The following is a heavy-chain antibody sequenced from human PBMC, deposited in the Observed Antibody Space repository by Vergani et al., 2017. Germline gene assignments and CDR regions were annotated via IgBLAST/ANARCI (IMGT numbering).Heavy chain of an antibody. Sequence: EVQLVQSGAEVKKPGESLRISCKGSGYSFTSYWISWVRQMPGKGLEWMGRIDPSDSYTNYSPSFQCHVTISADKSISTSYLQWSSLKASDTAMYYCARHGSGWKYYFDYWGQGTLVTVSS. CDR3: ARHGSGWKYYFDY. V-gene: IGHV5-10-1*03. CDR1: GYSFTSYW. CDR2: IDPSDSYT. D-gene: IGHD6-19*01. J-gene: IGHJ4*02.